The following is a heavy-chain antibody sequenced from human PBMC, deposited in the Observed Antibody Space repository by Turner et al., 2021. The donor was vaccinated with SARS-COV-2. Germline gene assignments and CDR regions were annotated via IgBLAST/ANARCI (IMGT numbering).Heavy chain of an antibody. V-gene: IGHV3-53*01. CDR1: GFTVSSNY. Sequence: EVQLVESGGGLIQPGGSLRLSCAASGFTVSSNYMTWVRQAPGKGLEWVSVLYSGGSTYYADSVKGRFTISRDNSKNTLYLQMNSLRAEDTAVYYCARGNLVGSTPYAFDIWGQGTMVTVSS. J-gene: IGHJ3*02. CDR3: ARGNLVGSTPYAFDI. D-gene: IGHD1-26*01. CDR2: LYSGGST.